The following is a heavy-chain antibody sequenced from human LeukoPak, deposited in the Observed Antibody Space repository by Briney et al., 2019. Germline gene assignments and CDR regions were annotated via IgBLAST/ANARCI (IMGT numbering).Heavy chain of an antibody. V-gene: IGHV4-59*01. D-gene: IGHD3-3*01. CDR2: INYSGST. J-gene: IGHJ3*02. Sequence: SETLSLTCTVSGGSISNYYWSWIRQPPGKGLEWIAYINYSGSTNYNPSLKSRVTISVDTSKNHFSLTLSSVTAADTAVYYCARFGGPHAFDIWGQGTMVIVSS. CDR1: GGSISNYY. CDR3: ARFGGPHAFDI.